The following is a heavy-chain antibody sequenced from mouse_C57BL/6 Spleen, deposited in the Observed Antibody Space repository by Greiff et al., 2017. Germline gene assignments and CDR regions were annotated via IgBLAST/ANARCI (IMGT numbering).Heavy chain of an antibody. CDR3: AHWDGYYAMDY. D-gene: IGHD4-1*01. CDR2: IHPSDSDT. V-gene: IGHV1-74*01. Sequence: QVQLKQPGAELVKPGASVKVSCKASGYTFTSYWMHWVKQRPGQGLEWIGRIHPSDSDTNYNQKFKGKATLTVDKSSSTAYMQLSSLTSEDSAVYYCAHWDGYYAMDYWGQGTSVTVSS. CDR1: GYTFTSYW. J-gene: IGHJ4*01.